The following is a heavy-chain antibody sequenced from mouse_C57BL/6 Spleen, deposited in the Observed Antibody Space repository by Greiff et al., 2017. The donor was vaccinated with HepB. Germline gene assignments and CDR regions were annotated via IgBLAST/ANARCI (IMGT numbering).Heavy chain of an antibody. J-gene: IGHJ2*01. CDR3: TRGGGSSHFDY. D-gene: IGHD1-1*01. CDR2: IDPETGGT. CDR1: GYTFTDYE. Sequence: VQLQQSGAELVRPGASVTLSCKASGYTFTDYEMHWVKQTPVHGLEWIGAIDPETGGTAYNHKFKGKAILTADKSSSTAYMELRSLTSEDSAVYDCTRGGGSSHFDYWGQGTTLTVSS. V-gene: IGHV1-15*01.